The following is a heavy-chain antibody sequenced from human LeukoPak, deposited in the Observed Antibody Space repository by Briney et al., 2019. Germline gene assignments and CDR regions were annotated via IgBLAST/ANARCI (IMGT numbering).Heavy chain of an antibody. CDR3: ARVVGDSSGWYYFDY. Sequence: GRSLRLSCAASGFTFSSYDMHWVRQATGKGLEWVSAIGTAGDPYYPGSVKGRFTISRENAKNSLYLQMNSLRAGDTAVYYCARVVGDSSGWYYFDYWGQGTLVTVSS. D-gene: IGHD6-19*01. J-gene: IGHJ4*02. CDR2: IGTAGDP. CDR1: GFTFSSYD. V-gene: IGHV3-13*05.